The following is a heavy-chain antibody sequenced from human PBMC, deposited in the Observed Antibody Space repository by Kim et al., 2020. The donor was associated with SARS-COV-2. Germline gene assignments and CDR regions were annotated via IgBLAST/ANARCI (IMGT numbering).Heavy chain of an antibody. D-gene: IGHD2-21*02. Sequence: SETLSLTCTVSGGSISSGGYYWSWIRQHPGKGLEWIGYIYYSGSTYYNPSLKSRVTISVDTSKNQFSLKLSSVTAADTAVYYCASLGGNSPGDFQHWGQGTLVTVSS. J-gene: IGHJ1*01. CDR3: ASLGGNSPGDFQH. CDR1: GGSISSGGYY. V-gene: IGHV4-31*03. CDR2: IYYSGST.